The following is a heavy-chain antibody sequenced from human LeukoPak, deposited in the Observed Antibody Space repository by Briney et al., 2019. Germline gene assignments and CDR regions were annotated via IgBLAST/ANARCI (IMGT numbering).Heavy chain of an antibody. CDR1: GYTFTDYY. Sequence: ASVKVSCKASGYTFTDYYMHWVRLAPGQGLEWMGWISAYNGNTNYAQKLQGRVTMTTDTSTSTAYMELRSLRSDDTAVYYCARDRGGIVVVVAVYDAFDIWGQGTMVTVSS. CDR3: ARDRGGIVVVVAVYDAFDI. J-gene: IGHJ3*02. D-gene: IGHD2-15*01. V-gene: IGHV1-18*04. CDR2: ISAYNGNT.